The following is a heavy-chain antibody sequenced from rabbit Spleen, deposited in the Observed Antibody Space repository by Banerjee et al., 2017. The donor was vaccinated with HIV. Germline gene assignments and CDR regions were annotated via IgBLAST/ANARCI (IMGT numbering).Heavy chain of an antibody. CDR3: ARMSDYVSGRAIDL. Sequence: QSLEESGGDLVKPGTSLTLTCAASGFSFISGYYMCWVRQAPGKGLEWIACIYAGVSGITYYASWAKGRFTISKTSSTTVTLQMTSLTAADTATYFCARMSDYVSGRAIDLWGPGTLVTVS. J-gene: IGHJ4*01. CDR1: GFSFISGYY. D-gene: IGHD1-1*01. V-gene: IGHV1S40*01. CDR2: IYAGVSGIT.